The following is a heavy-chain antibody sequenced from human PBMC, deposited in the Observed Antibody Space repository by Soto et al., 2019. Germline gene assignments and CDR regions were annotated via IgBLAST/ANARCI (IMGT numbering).Heavy chain of an antibody. D-gene: IGHD3-10*01. Sequence: GGSLRLSCAASGFTFSSYAMSWVRQAPGKGLEWVSAISGSGGGTYYADSVKGRFTISRDNSKNTLYLQMNSLRAEDTAVYYCARAYGSGTNDYWGQGTLVTVSS. CDR1: GFTFSSYA. CDR2: ISGSGGGT. V-gene: IGHV3-23*01. CDR3: ARAYGSGTNDY. J-gene: IGHJ4*02.